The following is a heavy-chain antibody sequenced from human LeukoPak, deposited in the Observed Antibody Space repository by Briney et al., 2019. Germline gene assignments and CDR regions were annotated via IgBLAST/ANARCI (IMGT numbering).Heavy chain of an antibody. CDR2: INSDGSIS. Sequence: GGSLRLSCAASGFTFSSYWMHWVRQAPGKGLVWVSRINSDGSISTYADSVKGRFTISRDNAKNTLYLQMNSLRAEDTAVYYCARGQYYGMGVWGQGTTVIVSS. J-gene: IGHJ6*02. CDR1: GFTFSSYW. CDR3: ARGQYYGMGV. V-gene: IGHV3-74*01.